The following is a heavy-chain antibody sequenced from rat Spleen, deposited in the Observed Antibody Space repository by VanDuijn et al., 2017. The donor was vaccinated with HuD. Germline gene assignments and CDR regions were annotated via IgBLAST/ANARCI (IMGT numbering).Heavy chain of an antibody. V-gene: IGHV5-7*01. CDR1: GFTFSDYN. CDR3: SRPSYGYPFAY. D-gene: IGHD1-7*01. Sequence: EVQLVESGGGLVQPGRSLKLSCAASGFTFSDYNMAWVRQAPKKGLEWVATITYDGSSTYYRDSVKSRFTMSRDNAKSTLYLQIDSLRSEDTATYYCSRPSYGYPFAYWGQGTLVTVSS. CDR2: ITYDGSST. J-gene: IGHJ3*01.